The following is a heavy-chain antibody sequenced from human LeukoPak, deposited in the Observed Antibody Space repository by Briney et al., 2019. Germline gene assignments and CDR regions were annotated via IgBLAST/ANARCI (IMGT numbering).Heavy chain of an antibody. V-gene: IGHV4-39*01. CDR1: GGSISSSSYY. Sequence: PSETLSLTCTVSGGSISSSSYYWGWIRQPPGKGLEWIGSIYYSGSTYYNPSPKSRVTISVDTSKNQFSLKLSSVNAADTAVYYWSRLHAGSSTSEYFDYWGQGSLVTVSS. CDR2: IYYSGST. D-gene: IGHD3-10*01. J-gene: IGHJ4*02. CDR3: SRLHAGSSTSEYFDY.